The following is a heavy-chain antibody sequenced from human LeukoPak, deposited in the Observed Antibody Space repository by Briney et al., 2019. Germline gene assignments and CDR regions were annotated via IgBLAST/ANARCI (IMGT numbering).Heavy chain of an antibody. CDR1: GFTYTSYG. CDR2: ISGSGNSA. V-gene: IGHV3-23*01. D-gene: IGHD3-22*01. CDR3: ARPYYHDSSGRFDS. Sequence: PGGSLRLSCAASGFTYTSYGMAWVRQAPGKGLEWVSTISGSGNSAYYGDYVQGRFTISRDNSRNTVYLQMSSLRAEDTAVYYCARPYYHDSSGRFDSWGQGTLVTVSS. J-gene: IGHJ4*02.